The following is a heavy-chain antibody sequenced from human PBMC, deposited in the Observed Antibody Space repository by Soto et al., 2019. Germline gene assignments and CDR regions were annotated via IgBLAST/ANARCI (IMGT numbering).Heavy chain of an antibody. CDR3: ARGLPHIAAGPNFDY. J-gene: IGHJ4*02. V-gene: IGHV4-34*01. CDR2: INHSGST. D-gene: IGHD6-6*01. CDR1: GVSLRSYC. Sequence: SETLSLTYVVTGVSLRSYCLSCIRQPPGKGLEWIGEINHSGSTNYNPSLKSRVTISVDTSKNQFSLKLSSVTAADTAVYYCARGLPHIAAGPNFDYWGQGTLVTVSS.